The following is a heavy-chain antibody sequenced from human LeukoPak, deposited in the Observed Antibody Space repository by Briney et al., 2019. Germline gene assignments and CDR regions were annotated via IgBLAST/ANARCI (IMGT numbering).Heavy chain of an antibody. Sequence: GGSLRLSCAASGFTFSSYGMHWVRQAPGKGLEWVTFIRYDGSIKYYADSVKGRFTISRDNSKNTVSLQMNSLRPEDTAVYFCAKDGRGYCGLGSFYRGHRAFDIWGQGTMVTVSS. CDR2: IRYDGSIK. CDR1: GFTFSSYG. CDR3: AKDGRGYCGLGSFYRGHRAFDI. V-gene: IGHV3-30*02. D-gene: IGHD3-10*01. J-gene: IGHJ3*02.